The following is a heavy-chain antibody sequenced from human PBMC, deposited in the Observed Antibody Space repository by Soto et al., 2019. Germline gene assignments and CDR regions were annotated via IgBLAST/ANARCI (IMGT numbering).Heavy chain of an antibody. D-gene: IGHD5-18*01. CDR2: IYYSGST. CDR1: GGSISSYY. J-gene: IGHJ4*02. Sequence: SETLSLTCTVWGGSISSYYWSWIRQPPGKGLEWIGYIYYSGSTNYNPSLKSRVTISVDTSKNQFSLKLSSVTAADTAVYYCARKKGYSYGPHYFDYWGQGTLVTVS. V-gene: IGHV4-59*12. CDR3: ARKKGYSYGPHYFDY.